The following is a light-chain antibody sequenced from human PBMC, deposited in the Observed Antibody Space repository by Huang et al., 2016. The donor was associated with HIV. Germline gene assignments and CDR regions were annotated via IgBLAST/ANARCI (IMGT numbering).Light chain of an antibody. CDR3: QQSYTTPRT. V-gene: IGKV1-39*01. J-gene: IGKJ2*01. Sequence: DIQMTQSPSSLSASVGDRVTITCRASQSISSYLHWYQQKPGKAPKLLIYAASSLQSGVPSRFSGSGSGTDFTLTISSLQPEDFATYSCQQSYTTPRTFGQETKLEIK. CDR2: AAS. CDR1: QSISSY.